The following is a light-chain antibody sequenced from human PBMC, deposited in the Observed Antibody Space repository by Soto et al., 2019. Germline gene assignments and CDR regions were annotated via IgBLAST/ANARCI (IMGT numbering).Light chain of an antibody. V-gene: IGKV1-33*01. J-gene: IGKJ5*01. CDR2: DAS. CDR1: QDISNY. CDR3: QQYDTLPT. Sequence: DLQMTQSPSSLSASVGDRVTITCQASQDISNYLNWYQQKPGKAPKLLIYDASNLETGVPSRFSGSGSGTDFTFTISSLQPEDIATYYCQQYDTLPTFGQGTRLEIK.